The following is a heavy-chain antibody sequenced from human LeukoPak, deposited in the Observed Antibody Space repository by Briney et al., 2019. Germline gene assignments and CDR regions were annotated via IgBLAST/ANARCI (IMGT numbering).Heavy chain of an antibody. CDR3: ARGGGYDLWSCYYNQGEDY. CDR1: GFTFSSYW. J-gene: IGHJ4*02. Sequence: GGSLRLSCAASGFTFSSYWMSWVRQAPGKGLEWVANIKQDGSEKYYAHSVKGRFTISRDNAKNSLYLQMNSLRAEDTAVYYCARGGGYDLWSCYYNQGEDYWGQGTLVTVSS. D-gene: IGHD3-3*01. V-gene: IGHV3-7*01. CDR2: IKQDGSEK.